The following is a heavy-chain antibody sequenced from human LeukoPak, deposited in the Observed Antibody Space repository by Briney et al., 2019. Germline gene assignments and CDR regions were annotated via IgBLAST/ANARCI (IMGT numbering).Heavy chain of an antibody. CDR3: ARTRGKDFDY. J-gene: IGHJ4*02. D-gene: IGHD3-10*01. CDR1: GYTFTGYY. CDR2: INPNSGGT. V-gene: IGHV1-2*02. Sequence: ASVKVSCKASGYTFTGYYIHWVRQAPGQGLECVGWINPNSGGTNYAQKFQGRVTMTRDTSISTAYMELSRLRSDDTAVYYCARTRGKDFDYWGQGTLVTVSS.